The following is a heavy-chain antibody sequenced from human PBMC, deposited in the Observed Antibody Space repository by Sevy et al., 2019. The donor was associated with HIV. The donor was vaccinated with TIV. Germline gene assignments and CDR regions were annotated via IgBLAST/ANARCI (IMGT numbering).Heavy chain of an antibody. D-gene: IGHD2-2*01. Sequence: GGSLRLSCAASGFTVSRYAMHWVRQAPGKGLEWVAVISYDGSNKYYADSVKGRFTISRDNSKNTLYLQMNSLRAEDTPVYYCARDRGVSCSSTSCYCCYYYGMDVWGQGTTVTVSS. CDR1: GFTVSRYA. CDR3: ARDRGVSCSSTSCYCCYYYGMDV. V-gene: IGHV3-30*04. J-gene: IGHJ6*02. CDR2: ISYDGSNK.